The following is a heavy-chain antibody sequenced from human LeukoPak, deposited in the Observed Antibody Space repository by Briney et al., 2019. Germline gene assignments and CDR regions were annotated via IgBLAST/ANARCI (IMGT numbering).Heavy chain of an antibody. J-gene: IGHJ4*02. CDR3: ARERDYGSGSKGDH. CDR2: ISSSGSTI. V-gene: IGHV3-48*03. CDR1: GLTFSSYE. D-gene: IGHD3-10*01. Sequence: GGSLRLFCPASGLTFSSYEMNWVRQAPGKGLEWVSYISSSGSTIYYADSVKDRFTISRDNSKNALYLQMNSLRAEDTAVYYCARERDYGSGSKGDHWGQGTLVTVSS.